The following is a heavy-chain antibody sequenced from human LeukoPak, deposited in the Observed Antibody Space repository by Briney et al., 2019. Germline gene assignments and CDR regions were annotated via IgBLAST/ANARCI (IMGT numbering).Heavy chain of an antibody. CDR2: IYASGST. V-gene: IGHV4-4*07. D-gene: IGHD6-19*01. J-gene: IGHJ4*02. Sequence: SETLSLTCTVSGGSISSYYWSWIRQPAGKGLEWIGRIYASGSTNYNPSLKSRVTMSVDTSKNQFPLKLSSVTAADTAVYYCARYDPVAGTGYYFDYWGQGTLVTVSS. CDR3: ARYDPVAGTGYYFDY. CDR1: GGSISSYY.